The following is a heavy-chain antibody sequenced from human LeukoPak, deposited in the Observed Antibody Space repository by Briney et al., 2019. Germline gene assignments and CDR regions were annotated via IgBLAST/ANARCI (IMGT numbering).Heavy chain of an antibody. CDR2: IYYSGST. J-gene: IGHJ6*03. CDR1: GGSISSSSYY. V-gene: IGHV4-39*07. CDR3: ASIPTRLFYYYYMDV. D-gene: IGHD6-25*01. Sequence: SETLSLTCTVSGGSISSSSYYWGWIRQPPGEGLEWIGSIYYSGSTYYDPSLKSRVTISVDTSKNQFSLKLSSVTAADTAVYYCASIPTRLFYYYYMDVWGKGTTVTVSS.